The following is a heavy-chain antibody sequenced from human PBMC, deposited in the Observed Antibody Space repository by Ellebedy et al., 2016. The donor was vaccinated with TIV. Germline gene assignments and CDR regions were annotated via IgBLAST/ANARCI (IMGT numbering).Heavy chain of an antibody. D-gene: IGHD6-6*01. CDR3: AKTPYRTSSGAYDI. V-gene: IGHV3-23*01. Sequence: GGSLRLXCATSGFTFNNYAINWVRQAPGKGLEWVSTIGGSGAGTYYADSVKGRFTISRDYSKNTVYLQMNNLRPEDTAAYYCAKTPYRTSSGAYDIWGQGTMVTVSS. CDR1: GFTFNNYA. J-gene: IGHJ3*02. CDR2: IGGSGAGT.